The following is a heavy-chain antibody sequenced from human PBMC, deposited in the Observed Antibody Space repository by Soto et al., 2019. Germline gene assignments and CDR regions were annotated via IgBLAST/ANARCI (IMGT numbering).Heavy chain of an antibody. J-gene: IGHJ5*02. V-gene: IGHV1-18*01. Sequence: QVQLVQSGAEVKMPGASVKVSCKASGYTFTSYGINWVRQAPGPGLAWIAWISAYNGITKYAQKFQGRVTMTTDTSTSTAYMELRSLRSDDTAVYSCARGHCNTGSFYVEGGWFDPWGQGTLVTVSS. CDR3: ARGHCNTGSFYVEGGWFDP. CDR1: GYTFTSYG. D-gene: IGHD2-2*01. CDR2: ISAYNGIT.